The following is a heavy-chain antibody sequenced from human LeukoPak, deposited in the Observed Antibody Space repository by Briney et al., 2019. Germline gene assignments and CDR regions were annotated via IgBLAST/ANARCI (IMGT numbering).Heavy chain of an antibody. J-gene: IGHJ4*02. CDR2: IYDSGET. CDR1: GGSIGSGDYY. D-gene: IGHD2-2*01. V-gene: IGHV4-30-4*08. Sequence: PSQTLSLTCTVSGGSIGSGDYYWNWIRPPPGKGLEWIGYIYDSGETYYNPSLKSRVIISLDTSKNQFYLRLSSVTASDTAVYYCARDRGVVIPFDYWGQGTLVTVSS. CDR3: ARDRGVVIPFDY.